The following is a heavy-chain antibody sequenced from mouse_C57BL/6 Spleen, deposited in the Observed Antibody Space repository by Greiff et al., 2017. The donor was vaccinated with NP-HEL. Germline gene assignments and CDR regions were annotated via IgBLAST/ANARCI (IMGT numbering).Heavy chain of an antibody. Sequence: QVQLQQPGAELVKPGASVKLSCKASGYTFTSYWMHWVKQRPGQGLEWIGMIHPNSGSTNYNEKFQSKATLTVDKSSSTAYMQLSSLTSEDSAVYYCANFYYGYDGGFDYWGQGTTLTVSS. CDR3: ANFYYGYDGGFDY. CDR2: IHPNSGST. CDR1: GYTFTSYW. J-gene: IGHJ2*01. D-gene: IGHD2-2*01. V-gene: IGHV1-64*01.